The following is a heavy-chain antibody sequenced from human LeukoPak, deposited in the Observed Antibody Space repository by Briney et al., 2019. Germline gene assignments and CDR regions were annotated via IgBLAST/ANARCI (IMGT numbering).Heavy chain of an antibody. CDR1: GGSISSYY. D-gene: IGHD6-13*01. V-gene: IGHV4-59*01. CDR3: ARVESYSSSWYWFDP. Sequence: SETLSLTCTVSGGSISSYYWSWIRQPPGKGLEWIGDIYYSGSTNYNPSLKSRVTISVDTSKNQFSLKLSSVTAADTAVYYCARVESYSSSWYWFDPWGQGTLVTVSS. CDR2: IYYSGST. J-gene: IGHJ5*02.